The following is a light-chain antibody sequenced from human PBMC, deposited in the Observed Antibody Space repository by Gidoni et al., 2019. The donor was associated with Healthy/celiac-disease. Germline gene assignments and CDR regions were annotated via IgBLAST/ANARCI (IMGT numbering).Light chain of an antibody. Sequence: DIQMTQSPSSLSASVGDRVTITCQAIQDISNYLNWYQQKPGKAPKLLIYDASNLETGVPSRFSGSGSGTDFTFTISSLQPEDIATYDCQQYDNLPLTFGGXTKVEIK. CDR3: QQYDNLPLT. CDR1: QDISNY. V-gene: IGKV1-33*01. CDR2: DAS. J-gene: IGKJ4*01.